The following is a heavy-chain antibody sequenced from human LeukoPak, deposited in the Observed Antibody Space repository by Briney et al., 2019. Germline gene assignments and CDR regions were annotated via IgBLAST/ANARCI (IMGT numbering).Heavy chain of an antibody. CDR3: ASTLNCSGGSCYSRFPYYGMDV. CDR1: GGSISSYY. Sequence: SETLSLTCTVSGGSISSYYWSWIRQPPGKGREWMGYIYYSGITNYNPSLKSRVTISVDTSKNQFSLKLSSVTAADTAVYYCASTLNCSGGSCYSRFPYYGMDVWGQGTTVTVSS. V-gene: IGHV4-59*08. J-gene: IGHJ6*02. D-gene: IGHD2-15*01. CDR2: IYYSGIT.